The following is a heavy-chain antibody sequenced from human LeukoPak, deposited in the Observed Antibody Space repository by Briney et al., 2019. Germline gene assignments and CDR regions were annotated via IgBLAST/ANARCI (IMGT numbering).Heavy chain of an antibody. CDR2: IKRKSDGGTT. D-gene: IGHD6-13*01. V-gene: IGHV3-15*01. CDR1: GFTFSNAW. CDR3: TTESWYSSSWYVDY. Sequence: GGSLRLSCAASGFTFSNAWMSWVRQAPGKGLEWVGRIKRKSDGGTTDYAAPVKGRFTILRDDSKNTLYLQMNSLKTEDTAVYYCTTESWYSSSWYVDYWGQGTLVTVYS. J-gene: IGHJ4*02.